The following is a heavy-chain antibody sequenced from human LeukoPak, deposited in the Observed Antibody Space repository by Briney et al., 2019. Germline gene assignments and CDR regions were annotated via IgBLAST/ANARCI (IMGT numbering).Heavy chain of an antibody. Sequence: GGSLRLSCAASGFTFSTYWMHWVRQAPGKGLVWVSRINSDGSITNYADSVKGRFTISRDNAKNTLYLQMSSLRVEDTAVYYCTIGVELLTYWGQGTLVTVSS. CDR3: TIGVELLTY. D-gene: IGHD1-7*01. V-gene: IGHV3-74*01. J-gene: IGHJ4*02. CDR2: INSDGSIT. CDR1: GFTFSTYW.